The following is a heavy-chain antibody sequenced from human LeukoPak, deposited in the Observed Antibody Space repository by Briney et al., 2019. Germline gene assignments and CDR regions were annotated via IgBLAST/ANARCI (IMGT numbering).Heavy chain of an antibody. Sequence: SETLSLTCTVSGDSISSYYWSWIRQPPGKGLEWIGYIYYSGSTHYNPSLKSRVTISLDTSKNQFSLKLSSVTAADTALYYCARGSSGYYRYYFDYWGQGTLVTVSS. CDR1: GDSISSYY. V-gene: IGHV4-59*01. CDR3: ARGSSGYYRYYFDY. J-gene: IGHJ4*02. D-gene: IGHD3-22*01. CDR2: IYYSGST.